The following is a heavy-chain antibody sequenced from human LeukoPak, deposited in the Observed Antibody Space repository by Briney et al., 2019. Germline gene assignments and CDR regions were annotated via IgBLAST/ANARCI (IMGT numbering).Heavy chain of an antibody. V-gene: IGHV1-2*02. CDR3: ARDRISTPYWELDN. CDR2: VTPNSNGP. Sequence: LWASVKVSCKASGYTFNDYYIHWVRQAPGQTLEWMGWVTPNSNGPNYAQSFRDRVTMTRDTSITTAYMELSSLTTDDTAVYYCARDRISTPYWELDNWGQGTLVIVSS. D-gene: IGHD2-8*02. J-gene: IGHJ4*02. CDR1: GYTFNDYY.